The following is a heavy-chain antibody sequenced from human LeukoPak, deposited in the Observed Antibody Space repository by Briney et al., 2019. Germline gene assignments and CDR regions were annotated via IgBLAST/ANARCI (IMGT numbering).Heavy chain of an antibody. J-gene: IGHJ4*02. CDR2: ISYDGSNK. V-gene: IGHV3-30*18. CDR3: AKGHPAYSYGYFDY. Sequence: GRSLRLSCAASGFTFSSYGMHWVRQAPGKGLEWVAVISYDGSNKYYADSVKGRFTISRDNSKNTLYLQMNSLRAEDTAVYYCAKGHPAYSYGYFDYWGQGTLVTVSS. D-gene: IGHD5-18*01. CDR1: GFTFSSYG.